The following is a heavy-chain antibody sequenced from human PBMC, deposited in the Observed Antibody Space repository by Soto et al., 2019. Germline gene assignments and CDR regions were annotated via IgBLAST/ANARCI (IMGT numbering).Heavy chain of an antibody. Sequence: SETLSLTCTVSGGSINSGDYYWSWSRQPPGKGLEWIGYISYSGTTYYKPSLRSRITISLDTSKNQFSLRLASVTAADTAVYYCARTNYDYVWGSYRFDYWGQGTLVTVSS. CDR2: ISYSGTT. J-gene: IGHJ4*02. D-gene: IGHD3-16*02. CDR1: GGSINSGDYY. V-gene: IGHV4-30-4*01. CDR3: ARTNYDYVWGSYRFDY.